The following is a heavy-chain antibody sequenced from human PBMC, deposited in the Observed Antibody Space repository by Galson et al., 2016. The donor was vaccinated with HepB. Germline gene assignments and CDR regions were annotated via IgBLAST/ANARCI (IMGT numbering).Heavy chain of an antibody. D-gene: IGHD1-7*01. Sequence: SLRLSCAASGSTFSDYYLTWIRQAPGKGLEWVSSISVGSSYTNYADSVKGRFTISRHNAKNPMYLQMNSLRAEDTAVYYCAKDLRGGGELRFDAFDIWGQGTMVTVSS. CDR2: ISVGSSYT. CDR3: AKDLRGGGELRFDAFDI. CDR1: GSTFSDYY. J-gene: IGHJ3*02. V-gene: IGHV3-11*06.